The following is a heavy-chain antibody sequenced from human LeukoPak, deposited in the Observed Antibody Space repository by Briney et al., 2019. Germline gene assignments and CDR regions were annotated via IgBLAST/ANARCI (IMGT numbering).Heavy chain of an antibody. V-gene: IGHV1-18*01. D-gene: IGHD3-22*01. CDR1: GYTFTSYG. J-gene: IGHJ4*02. CDR3: ARLGYYDSSGSGGSSSLGY. CDR2: ISAYNGNT. Sequence: ASVKVSCKASGYTFTSYGISWVRQAPGQGLEWMGWISAYNGNTNYAQKLQGRVTMTTDTSTSTAYMELRSLRSDDTAVYYCARLGYYDSSGSGGSSSLGYWGQGTLVTVSS.